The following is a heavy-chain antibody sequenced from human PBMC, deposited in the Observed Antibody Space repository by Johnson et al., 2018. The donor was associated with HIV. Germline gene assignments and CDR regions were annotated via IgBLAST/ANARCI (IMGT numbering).Heavy chain of an antibody. CDR2: IWYDGSNK. D-gene: IGHD1-26*01. V-gene: IGHV3-33*03. J-gene: IGHJ3*02. CDR1: GFRFSNYG. CDR3: AKDRGSPGIPAAFDI. Sequence: QVQLVESGGGVVQPGRSLRLSCAASGFRFSNYGMHWVRQSPGKWLEWVAVIWYDGSNKYYADSVKGLFTISKDKSKSTLYLQMNSLRVDDTALYYCAKDRGSPGIPAAFDIWGQGTMVTVSS.